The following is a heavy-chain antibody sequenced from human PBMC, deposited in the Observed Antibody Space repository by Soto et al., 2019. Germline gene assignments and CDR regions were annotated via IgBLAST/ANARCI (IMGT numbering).Heavy chain of an antibody. J-gene: IGHJ6*02. CDR1: GGSISSDDHY. Sequence: SETLSLTCTVSGGSISSDDHYLSWVRQPPGKGLEWSADIYYSGSTNYNPSLKSRVTILVDASKNQFSLKLSSVTAADTAVYYCARDAEFSSSSGSPYYYYDMDVWGQGTTVTVSS. D-gene: IGHD6-6*01. CDR3: ARDAEFSSSSGSPYYYYDMDV. V-gene: IGHV4-61*08. CDR2: IYYSGST.